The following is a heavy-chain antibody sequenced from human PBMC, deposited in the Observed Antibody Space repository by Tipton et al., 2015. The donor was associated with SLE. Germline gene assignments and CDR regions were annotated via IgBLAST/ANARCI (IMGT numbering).Heavy chain of an antibody. D-gene: IGHD6-25*01. CDR2: INTDGSGT. J-gene: IGHJ6*03. CDR1: GFTFNNYW. V-gene: IGHV3-74*01. CDR3: ARDRAAQYYSYYYMDV. Sequence: SLRLSCAASGFTFNNYWMHWVRQVPGKGLVWVSRINTDGSGTTYADSVKGRFTISRDNAKTTLYLQMNSLRVEDTAVYYCARDRAAQYYSYYYMDVWGKGTTVTISS.